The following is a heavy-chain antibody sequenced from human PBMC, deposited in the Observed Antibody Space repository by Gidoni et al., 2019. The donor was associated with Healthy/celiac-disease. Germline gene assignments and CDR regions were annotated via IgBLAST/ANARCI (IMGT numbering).Heavy chain of an antibody. V-gene: IGHV4-34*01. J-gene: IGHJ5*02. CDR3: ARDGGYCSGGSCYKWFDP. CDR2: INHSGST. CDR1: GGSFSGYY. Sequence: QVQLQQWGAGLLKPSETLSLPCAVYGGSFSGYYWSWIRQPPGKGLEWIGEINHSGSTNYNPSLKSRVTISVDTSKNQFSLKLSSVTAADTAVYYCARDGGYCSGGSCYKWFDPWGQGTLVTVSS. D-gene: IGHD2-15*01.